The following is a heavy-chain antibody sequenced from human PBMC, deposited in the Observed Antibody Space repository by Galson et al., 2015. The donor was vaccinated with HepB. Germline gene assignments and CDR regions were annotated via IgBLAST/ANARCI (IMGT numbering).Heavy chain of an antibody. CDR1: EFTVSNNY. Sequence: SLRLSCAASEFTVSNNYMSWVRQAPGKGPEWVSLIYSHGNTRYADSVRGRFTISRDNSKNTLYLQMNSLTAEDTAVYYCMRRWQWGQGTLVIVSS. V-gene: IGHV3-53*01. J-gene: IGHJ4*02. D-gene: IGHD5-24*01. CDR3: MRRWQ. CDR2: IYSHGNT.